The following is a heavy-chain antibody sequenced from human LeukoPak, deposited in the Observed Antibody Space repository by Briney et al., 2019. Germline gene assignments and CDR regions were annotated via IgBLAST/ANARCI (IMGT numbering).Heavy chain of an antibody. Sequence: GRSLRLSCAASGFTFSSYTMNWVRQAPGKGLEWVSSISSSSSYIYYADSVKGRFTISRDNTKNSLYLQMNSLRAEDTAVYYCARVRFKDSSSPHYFDYWGQGTLVTVSS. D-gene: IGHD6-6*01. CDR2: ISSSSSYI. V-gene: IGHV3-21*01. CDR3: ARVRFKDSSSPHYFDY. J-gene: IGHJ4*02. CDR1: GFTFSSYT.